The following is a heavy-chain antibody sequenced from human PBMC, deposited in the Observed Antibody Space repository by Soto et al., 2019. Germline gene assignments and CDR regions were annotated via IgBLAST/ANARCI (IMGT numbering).Heavy chain of an antibody. Sequence: QVQLQESGPGLVKPSETLSLTCTVSGGSISSYYWSWIRQPPGKGLEWIGYIYYSGSTNYNPSLKSRVTISVDTSKNQFSLKLSSVTAADTAVYYCAREGAARPWGSGMDVWGQGTTVTVSS. J-gene: IGHJ6*02. CDR1: GGSISSYY. CDR3: AREGAARPWGSGMDV. CDR2: IYYSGST. D-gene: IGHD6-6*01. V-gene: IGHV4-59*01.